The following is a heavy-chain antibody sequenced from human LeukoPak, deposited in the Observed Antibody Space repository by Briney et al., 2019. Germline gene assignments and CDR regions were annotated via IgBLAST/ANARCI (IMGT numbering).Heavy chain of an antibody. J-gene: IGHJ5*02. CDR1: GYTFTSYA. D-gene: IGHD3-16*01. Sequence: ASVKVSCKASGYTFTSYAMHWVRQAPGQRLEWMGWINAGNGNTKYSQKFQSRVTITRDTSASTAYMELSSLRSEDTAVYYCARESPYYDYVWGSPSYNWFDPWGQGTLVTVSS. V-gene: IGHV1-3*01. CDR2: INAGNGNT. CDR3: ARESPYYDYVWGSPSYNWFDP.